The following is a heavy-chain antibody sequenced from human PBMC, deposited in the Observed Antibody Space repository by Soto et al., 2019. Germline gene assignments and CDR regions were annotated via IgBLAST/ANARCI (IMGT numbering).Heavy chain of an antibody. CDR1: GFTFSSYA. J-gene: IGHJ4*02. CDR2: ISGSGGSR. Sequence: EVQLLESGGGLVQPGGSLRLSCAASGFTFSSYAMSWVRQAPGKGLEWVSAISGSGGSRYYADSVKGRFTISRDNSKNTLYLEMNSLRAEDTAVYYCAKVQSITIFENDYWGQGTLVTVSS. CDR3: AKVQSITIFENDY. D-gene: IGHD3-3*01. V-gene: IGHV3-23*01.